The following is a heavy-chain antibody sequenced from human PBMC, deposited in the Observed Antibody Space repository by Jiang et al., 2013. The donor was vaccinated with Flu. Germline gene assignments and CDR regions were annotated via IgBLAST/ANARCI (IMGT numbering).Heavy chain of an antibody. CDR1: GGSISSYY. CDR3: ARAFWSGSGYYYYGMDV. D-gene: IGHD3-3*01. V-gene: IGHV4-59*08. J-gene: IGHJ6*02. CDR2: IYYSGST. Sequence: LLKPSETLSLTCTVSGGSISSYYWSWIRQPPGKGLEWVGYIYYSGSTNYNPSLKSRVTISVDTSKNQFSLKLSSVTAADTAVYYCARAFWSGSGYYYYGMDVWGQGTTVTVSS.